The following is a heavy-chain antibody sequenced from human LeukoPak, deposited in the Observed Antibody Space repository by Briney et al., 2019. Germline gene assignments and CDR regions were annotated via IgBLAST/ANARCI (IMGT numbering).Heavy chain of an antibody. D-gene: IGHD3-16*01. J-gene: IGHJ3*02. CDR3: AKFWGGRPRAFDI. CDR1: GFTFSSYA. Sequence: PGGSLRLSCAASGFTFSSYAMSWVRQAPGKGLEWVSAISGGSTYYADSVKGRFTISRDNSKNTLYLQMNSLRAEDTAVYYCAKFWGGRPRAFDIWGQGTMVTVSS. V-gene: IGHV3-23*01. CDR2: ISGGST.